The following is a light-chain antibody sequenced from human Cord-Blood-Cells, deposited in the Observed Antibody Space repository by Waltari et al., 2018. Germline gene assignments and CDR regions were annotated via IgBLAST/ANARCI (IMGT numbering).Light chain of an antibody. Sequence: DIVMTQFPLPLLGTPGKQAPISCRSSQSLLHSNGYSYLDWYLQKPGQSPQLLIYLGSNRACGVPDRFRGSGSGTDFTLKISRVEAEDVGVYYCMQAQQTPHTFGQGTKLEIK. J-gene: IGKJ2*01. CDR1: QSLLHSNGYSY. CDR2: LGS. V-gene: IGKV2-28*01. CDR3: MQAQQTPHT.